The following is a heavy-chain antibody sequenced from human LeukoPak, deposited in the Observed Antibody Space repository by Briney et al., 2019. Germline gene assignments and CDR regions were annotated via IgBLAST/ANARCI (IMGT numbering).Heavy chain of an antibody. CDR2: INPNSGGT. D-gene: IGHD3-22*01. Sequence: GASVKVSCKASGYTFTGYYMHWVRQAPGQGLEWMGWINPNSGGTNYAQKFQGRVAMTRDTSISTAYMELSRLRSDDTAVYYCAGYYDSSGYDAFDIWGQGTMVTVSS. CDR1: GYTFTGYY. CDR3: AGYYDSSGYDAFDI. J-gene: IGHJ3*02. V-gene: IGHV1-2*02.